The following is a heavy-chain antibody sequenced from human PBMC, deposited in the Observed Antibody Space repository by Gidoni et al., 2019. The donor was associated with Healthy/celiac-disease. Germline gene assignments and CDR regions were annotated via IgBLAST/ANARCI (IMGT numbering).Heavy chain of an antibody. J-gene: IGHJ5*02. V-gene: IGHV4-34*01. Sequence: QVQLQQWGAGLLKPSETLSLTCAVYGGSFSGYYWSWIRQPPGKGLEWIGEINHSGSTNYNPSLKSRVTISVDTSKNQFSLKLSSVTAADTAVYYCARVREEVVAALPPHWFDPWGQGTLVTVSS. CDR1: GGSFSGYY. CDR2: INHSGST. D-gene: IGHD2-15*01. CDR3: ARVREEVVAALPPHWFDP.